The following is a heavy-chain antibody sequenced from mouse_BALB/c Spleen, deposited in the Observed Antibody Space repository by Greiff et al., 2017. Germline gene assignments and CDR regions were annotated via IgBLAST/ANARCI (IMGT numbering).Heavy chain of an antibody. J-gene: IGHJ2*01. CDR2: ISSGGSYT. CDR1: GFTFSSYA. CDR3: ARSTMITTLYDFDY. D-gene: IGHD2-4*01. Sequence: EVKLMESGGGLVKPGGSLKLSCAASGFTFSSYAMSWVRQSPEKRLEWVAEISSGGSYTYYPDTVTGRFTISRDNAKNTLYLEMSSLKSEDTAMYDCARSTMITTLYDFDYWGQGTTLTVSS. V-gene: IGHV5-9-4*01.